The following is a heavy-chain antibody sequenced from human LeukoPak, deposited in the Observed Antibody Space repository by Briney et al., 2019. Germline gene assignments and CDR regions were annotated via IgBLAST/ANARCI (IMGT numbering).Heavy chain of an antibody. Sequence: PGGSLRLSCAASGFTFSSYDMHWVRQAPGKGLEWVAFIRYDGSNKYYADSVKGRFTITRDNLKNTLYLQMNSLRLEDMAVYYCAKPSGSGVDYWGRGTRVTVSS. CDR3: AKPSGSGVDY. CDR1: GFTFSSYD. D-gene: IGHD1-26*01. CDR2: IRYDGSNK. J-gene: IGHJ4*02. V-gene: IGHV3-30*02.